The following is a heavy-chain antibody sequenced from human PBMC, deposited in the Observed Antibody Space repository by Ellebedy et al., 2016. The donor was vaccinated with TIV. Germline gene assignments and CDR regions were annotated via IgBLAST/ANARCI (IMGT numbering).Heavy chain of an antibody. CDR2: IKQDGSEK. CDR1: GFTFSSYW. V-gene: IGHV3-7*03. J-gene: IGHJ4*02. CDR3: ARGSGYCSSTSCSGETD. D-gene: IGHD2-2*01. Sequence: GESLKISCAASGFTFSSYWMSWVRQAPGKGLEWVANIKQDGSEKYYVDSVKGRFTISRDNAKNSLYLQMNSLSADDTAVYYCARGSGYCSSTSCSGETDWGQGTPVTVSS.